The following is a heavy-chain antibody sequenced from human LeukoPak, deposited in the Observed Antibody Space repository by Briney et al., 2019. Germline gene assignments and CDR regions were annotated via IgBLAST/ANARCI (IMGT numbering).Heavy chain of an antibody. J-gene: IGHJ4*02. CDR3: ARDSSSWYPPTSFDY. Sequence: GGSLRLSCAAPGFIFGSYAMSWVRQAPGKGLEWVSSIGGSGGSTYYADSVKGRFTISRDNAKNSLYLQMNSLRAEDTAVYYCARDSSSWYPPTSFDYWGQGTLVTVSS. D-gene: IGHD6-13*01. CDR1: GFIFGSYA. CDR2: IGGSGGST. V-gene: IGHV3-23*01.